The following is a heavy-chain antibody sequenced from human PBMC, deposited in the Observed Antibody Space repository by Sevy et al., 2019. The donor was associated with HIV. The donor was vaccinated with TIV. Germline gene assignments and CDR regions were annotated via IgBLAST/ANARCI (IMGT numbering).Heavy chain of an antibody. D-gene: IGHD6-19*01. CDR2: INPSGGST. V-gene: IGHV1-46*01. J-gene: IGHJ4*01. CDR1: GYTFSNHY. Sequence: ASVKVSCKTFGYTFSNHYIHWVRQAPGHGLEWMGVINPSGGSTNYAHRFQGRVTMTRDPSTSTFYMDLSSLRSEDTAVYYCARDRYASGDFDYWGQEPWSPSPQ. CDR3: ARDRYASGDFDY.